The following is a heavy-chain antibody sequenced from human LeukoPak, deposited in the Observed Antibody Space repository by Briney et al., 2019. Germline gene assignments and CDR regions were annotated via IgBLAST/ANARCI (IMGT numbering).Heavy chain of an antibody. CDR3: ARDQNPTK. Sequence: SETLSLTCTVSGGSISSSTYYWGWIRQSPEKGLEWIGSIDSSGGTYYKPSLKSRVTMSVDTSKNQFSLKLTSVTAADTAVYYCARDQNPTKWGQGLLVTISS. CDR1: GGSISSSTYY. V-gene: IGHV4-39*07. J-gene: IGHJ4*02. D-gene: IGHD1-14*01. CDR2: IDSSGGT.